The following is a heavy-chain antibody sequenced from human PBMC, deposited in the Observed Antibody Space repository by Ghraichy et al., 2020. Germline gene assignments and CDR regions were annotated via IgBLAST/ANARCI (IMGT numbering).Heavy chain of an antibody. D-gene: IGHD3-3*01. CDR1: GYTFTSYG. V-gene: IGHV1-18*01. J-gene: IGHJ4*02. CDR2: ISAYNGNT. CDR3: ARGRATRGFLEWLLVY. Sequence: ASVKVSCKASGYTFTSYGISWVRQAPGQGLEWMGWISAYNGNTNYAQKLQGRVTMTTDTSTSTAYMELRSLRSDDTAVYYCARGRATRGFLEWLLVYWGQGTLVTVSS.